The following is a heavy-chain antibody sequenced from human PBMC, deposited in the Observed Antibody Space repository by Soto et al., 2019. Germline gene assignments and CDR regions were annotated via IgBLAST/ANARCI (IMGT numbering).Heavy chain of an antibody. CDR3: ARGLISGSHYSGGWYYFDS. J-gene: IGHJ4*02. CDR1: GGSFSDYI. V-gene: IGHV4-34*01. CDR2: INHSGSA. Sequence: QVQLQQSGAGLLKPSETLSLTCDVYGGSFSDYIWTWIRQTPGKGLQWIGQINHSGSANYNPSLKSRVTISVPTSSSQFSLALSSVTAADTAVYYCARGLISGSHYSGGWYYFDSWGQGTQVTVSS. D-gene: IGHD1-26*01.